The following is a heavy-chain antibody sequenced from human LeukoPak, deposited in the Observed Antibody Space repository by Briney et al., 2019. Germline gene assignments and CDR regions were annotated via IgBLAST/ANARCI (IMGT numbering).Heavy chain of an antibody. Sequence: PGGSLRLSCAASGFTVSSNYMSWVRQAPGKGLEWVSVIYSGGSTYYADSVKGRFTISRDNSKNTLYLQMNSLRAEDTAVYYCANSWGVRGVYQTLFQHWGQGTLVTVSS. CDR3: ANSWGVRGVYQTLFQH. D-gene: IGHD3-10*01. J-gene: IGHJ1*01. CDR2: IYSGGST. V-gene: IGHV3-53*01. CDR1: GFTVSSNY.